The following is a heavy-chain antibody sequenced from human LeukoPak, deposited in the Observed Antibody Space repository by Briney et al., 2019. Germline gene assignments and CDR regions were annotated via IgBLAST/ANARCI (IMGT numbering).Heavy chain of an antibody. CDR2: MNPNSGNT. D-gene: IGHD2-2*01. CDR1: GYTFTSYD. J-gene: IGHJ6*03. Sequence: ASVKVSCKASGYTFTSYDINWVRQATGQGLEWMGWMNPNSGNTGYAQKFPGRVAMTRDTSISTAYMELSSLRSEDTAVYYCARFGGTSRARNYYSYYYMDVWGKGTTVTVSS. CDR3: ARFGGTSRARNYYSYYYMDV. V-gene: IGHV1-8*01.